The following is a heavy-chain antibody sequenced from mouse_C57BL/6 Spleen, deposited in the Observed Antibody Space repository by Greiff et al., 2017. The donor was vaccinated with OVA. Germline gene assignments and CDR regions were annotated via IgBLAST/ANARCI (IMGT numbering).Heavy chain of an antibody. CDR2: INPNNGGT. V-gene: IGHV1-18*01. J-gene: IGHJ4*01. D-gene: IGHD1-1*01. CDR3: ARGDYYYNGSNPYYYAMDY. Sequence: EVQLQQSGPELVKPGASVKIPCKASGYTFTDYNMDWVKQSHGKSLEWIGDINPNNGGTIYNQKFKGKATLTVDKSSSTAYMELRSLTSEDTAVYYCARGDYYYNGSNPYYYAMDYWGQGTSVTVSS. CDR1: GYTFTDYN.